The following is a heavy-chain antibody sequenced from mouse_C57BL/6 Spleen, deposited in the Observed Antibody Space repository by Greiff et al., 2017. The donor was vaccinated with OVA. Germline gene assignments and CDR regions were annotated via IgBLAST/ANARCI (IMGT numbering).Heavy chain of an antibody. CDR1: GYAFTNYL. Sequence: VHLVESGAELVRPGTSVKVSCKASGYAFTNYLIEWVKQRPGQGLEWIGVINPGSGGTNYNEKFKGKATLTADKSSSTAYMQLSSLTSEDSAVYFCARKTSGTGAMDYWGQGTSVTVSS. CDR2: INPGSGGT. D-gene: IGHD4-1*01. CDR3: ARKTSGTGAMDY. V-gene: IGHV1-54*01. J-gene: IGHJ4*01.